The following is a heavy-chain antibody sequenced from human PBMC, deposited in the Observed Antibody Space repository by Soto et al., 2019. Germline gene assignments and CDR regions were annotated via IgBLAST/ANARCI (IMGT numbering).Heavy chain of an antibody. Sequence: SETLSLTCTVSGGSISSYYWSWIRQPPGKGLEWIGYIYYSGSTNYNPSLKSRVTISVDTSKNQFSLKLSSVTAADTAVYYCARGTQYDCWSGYYRDYWGQGTLVTVSS. CDR3: ARGTQYDCWSGYYRDY. D-gene: IGHD3-3*01. CDR1: GGSISSYY. V-gene: IGHV4-59*08. J-gene: IGHJ4*02. CDR2: IYYSGST.